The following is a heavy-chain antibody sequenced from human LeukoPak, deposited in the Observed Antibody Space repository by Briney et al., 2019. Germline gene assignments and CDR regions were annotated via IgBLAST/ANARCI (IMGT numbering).Heavy chain of an antibody. CDR3: AKEDGDYGWGYYYYYYMDV. V-gene: IGHV3-30*18. D-gene: IGHD4-17*01. CDR2: ISYDGSNK. Sequence: GGSLRLSCAASGFTFSSYGMHWVRQAPGKGLDWVAVISYDGSNKYYADSVKGRFTISRDNTKNTLYLQMNSLRAEDTAVYYCAKEDGDYGWGYYYYYYMDVWGKGTTVTVSS. CDR1: GFTFSSYG. J-gene: IGHJ6*03.